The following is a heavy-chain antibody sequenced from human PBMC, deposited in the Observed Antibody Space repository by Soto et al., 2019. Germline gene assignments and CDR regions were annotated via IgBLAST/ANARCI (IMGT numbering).Heavy chain of an antibody. J-gene: IGHJ4*02. D-gene: IGHD5-18*01. V-gene: IGHV3-23*01. CDR3: VKGKESGYRGAFDS. Sequence: EEQLLESGGGLVQPGGSLRLSCAASGFNFGSYAMGWVRQALGKGLEWVSGVSGSGGSPYYADSVKGRLTISKDKSKNTLYLDLNNLRPEDTGVYFCVKGKESGYRGAFDSWGQGTMVTVSS. CDR1: GFNFGSYA. CDR2: VSGSGGSP.